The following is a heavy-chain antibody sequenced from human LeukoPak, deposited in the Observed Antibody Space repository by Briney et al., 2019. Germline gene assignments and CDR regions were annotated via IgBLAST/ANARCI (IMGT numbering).Heavy chain of an antibody. CDR2: MYHSGTT. V-gene: IGHV4-38-2*02. CDR1: GFSITNGYH. CDR3: ARVIAVAGSAWYFDL. J-gene: IGHJ2*01. D-gene: IGHD6-19*01. Sequence: SETLSLTCTVSGFSITNGYHWGWIRQPPGKGLEWIGYMYHSGTTYYNPSLKSRVSISVDTSNNQFSLKLSSVTAADTAVYYCARVIAVAGSAWYFDLWGRGTLVTVSS.